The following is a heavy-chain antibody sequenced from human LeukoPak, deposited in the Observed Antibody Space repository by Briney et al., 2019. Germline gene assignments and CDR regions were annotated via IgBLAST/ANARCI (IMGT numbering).Heavy chain of an antibody. CDR1: GFTFDDYA. CDR3: ARALSYYDILTGNPKGFGP. Sequence: GGSLRLPCAASGFTFDDYAMHWVRQAPGKGLEWVSGISWNSGSIGYADSVKGRFTISRDNAKNSLYLQMNSLRAEDTAVYYCARALSYYDILTGNPKGFGPWGQGTLVTVSS. J-gene: IGHJ5*02. CDR2: ISWNSGSI. V-gene: IGHV3-9*01. D-gene: IGHD3-9*01.